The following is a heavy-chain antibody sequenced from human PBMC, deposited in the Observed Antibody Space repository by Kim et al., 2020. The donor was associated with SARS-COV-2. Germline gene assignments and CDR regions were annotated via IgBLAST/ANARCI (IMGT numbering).Heavy chain of an antibody. D-gene: IGHD3-10*01. V-gene: IGHV1-18*01. CDR1: GYTFTSYG. CDR2: ISAYNGNT. Sequence: ASVKVSCKASGYTFTSYGISWVRQAPGQGLEWMGWISAYNGNTNYAQKLQGRVTMTTDTSTSTAYMELRSLRSDDTAVYYCARDPITMVRGVIVWFDPWGQGTLVTVSS. CDR3: ARDPITMVRGVIVWFDP. J-gene: IGHJ5*02.